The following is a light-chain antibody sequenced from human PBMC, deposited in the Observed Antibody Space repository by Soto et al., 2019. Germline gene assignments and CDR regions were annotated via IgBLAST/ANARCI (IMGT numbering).Light chain of an antibody. CDR2: DAS. Sequence: EIVLTQSPATLSLSPGERATLSCRASQSVSSYLAWYQQKPGQAPRLLIYDASNRATGIPARFSGSGSGTDFPLTISRLEPEDCAVYYCQQRSNWPWTFGQGTKVEIK. CDR3: QQRSNWPWT. J-gene: IGKJ1*01. V-gene: IGKV3-11*01. CDR1: QSVSSY.